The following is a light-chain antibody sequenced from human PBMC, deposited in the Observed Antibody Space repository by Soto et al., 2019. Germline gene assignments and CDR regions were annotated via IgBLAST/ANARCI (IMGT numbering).Light chain of an antibody. CDR2: EVS. CDR1: NSDVCAYNY. CDR3: LSFTRSXTFV. Sequence: QSLLTQPASVSGSPGQSIAISCTGTNSDVCAYNYVSWYQQPPGKAPKLMIYEVSNRPSGVSNRFSGSKSGNTASLTISGLQAEDEADYYCLSFTRSXTFVFGTGTKVXV. V-gene: IGLV2-14*01. J-gene: IGLJ1*01.